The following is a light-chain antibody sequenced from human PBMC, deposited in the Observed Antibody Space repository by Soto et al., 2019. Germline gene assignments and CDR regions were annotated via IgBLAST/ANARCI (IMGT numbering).Light chain of an antibody. Sequence: EIVLTQSPGTLSLSPGERATLSCRASQSVSSSYLAWYQQKPGQAPRLLTYGASSRATGIPDRFSGSGSGTDFTLTISRLQPEDFAVYYSQQYGSSPWPFGQGTKVEIK. CDR1: QSVSSSY. CDR3: QQYGSSPWP. J-gene: IGKJ1*01. V-gene: IGKV3-20*01. CDR2: GAS.